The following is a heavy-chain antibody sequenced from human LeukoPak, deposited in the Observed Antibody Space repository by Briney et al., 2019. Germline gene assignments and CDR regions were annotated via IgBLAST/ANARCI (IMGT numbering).Heavy chain of an antibody. CDR1: GYTFTSYY. J-gene: IGHJ2*01. CDR3: ASGRDGYNEEPAGLYWYFGL. V-gene: IGHV1-46*01. CDR2: INPSGGST. D-gene: IGHD5-24*01. Sequence: ASVKVSCKASGYTFTSYYMHWVRQAPGQGLEWMGIINPSGGSTSYAQKFQGRVTMTRDTSTSTVYMELSSLRSEDTAVYYCASGRDGYNEEPAGLYWYFGLWGRGTLVTVSS.